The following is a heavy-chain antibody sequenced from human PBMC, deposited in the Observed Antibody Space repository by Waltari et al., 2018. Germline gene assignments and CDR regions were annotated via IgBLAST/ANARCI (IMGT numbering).Heavy chain of an antibody. V-gene: IGHV1-24*01. CDR3: ATVGGSYYFLDY. Sequence: QVQLVQSGAEVKKPGASVKVSCKVSGYTLTELSMPGVGKEPGKGLEWRGGFDPEEGETIYAQKFQGRVTMTEDTSTDTAYMELSSLRSEDTAVYYCATVGGSYYFLDYWGQGTLVTVSS. D-gene: IGHD1-26*01. J-gene: IGHJ4*02. CDR2: FDPEEGET. CDR1: GYTLTELS.